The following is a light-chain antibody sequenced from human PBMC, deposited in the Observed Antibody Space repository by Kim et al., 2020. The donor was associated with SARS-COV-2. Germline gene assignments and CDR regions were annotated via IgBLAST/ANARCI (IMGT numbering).Light chain of an antibody. V-gene: IGKV3-15*01. CDR1: QSVSSN. CDR2: GAA. J-gene: IGKJ2*01. Sequence: SGSSGERAPTCCRASQSVSSNLAWYQQKTGQAPRLLIYGAATRATGIPARFSGSGSGTEFTLTISSLQSEDFAVYYCQQYNNWPYTFGQGTKLEIK. CDR3: QQYNNWPYT.